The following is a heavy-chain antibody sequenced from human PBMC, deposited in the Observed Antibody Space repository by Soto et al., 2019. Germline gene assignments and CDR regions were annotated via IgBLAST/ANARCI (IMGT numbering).Heavy chain of an antibody. J-gene: IGHJ4*02. CDR3: AKLYRDRKGPFDY. D-gene: IGHD3-10*01. Sequence: GGSLRLSCETSGFTFGNYGMGWVRQAPGKGLYWVSGISSSSRRTYYADSVRGRFTISRDNSKNTLYLQMNSLRAEDTAVYYCAKLYRDRKGPFDYWGQGTLVTVSS. CDR2: ISSSSRRT. V-gene: IGHV3-23*01. CDR1: GFTFGNYG.